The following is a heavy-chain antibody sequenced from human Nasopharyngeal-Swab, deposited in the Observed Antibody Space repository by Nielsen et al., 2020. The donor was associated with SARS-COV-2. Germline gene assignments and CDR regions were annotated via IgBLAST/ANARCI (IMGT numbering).Heavy chain of an antibody. D-gene: IGHD2-2*01. CDR3: AKQRYCSSTSYYGGGFDY. Sequence: WIRQPPGKGLEWVAVIWYDGSNKYYADSVKGRFTIPRDNSKNTLYLQMNSLRAEDTAVYYCAKQRYCSSTSYYGGGFDYWGQGTLVTVSS. CDR2: IWYDGSNK. V-gene: IGHV3-33*06. J-gene: IGHJ4*02.